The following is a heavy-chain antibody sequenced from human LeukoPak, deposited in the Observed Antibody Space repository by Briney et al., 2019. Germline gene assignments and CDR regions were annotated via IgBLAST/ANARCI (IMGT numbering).Heavy chain of an antibody. J-gene: IGHJ4*02. CDR2: IWYDGSNK. CDR3: ARVAAGGWAFDY. Sequence: GGSLRLSCAASGFTFSSYGMHWVRQAPGKGLEWVAVIWYDGSNKYYADSVKGRFTISRDNSKNTLYLQMNSLRAEDTAVYYCARVAAGGWAFDYWGQGTLVTVSS. V-gene: IGHV3-33*01. CDR1: GFTFSSYG. D-gene: IGHD6-13*01.